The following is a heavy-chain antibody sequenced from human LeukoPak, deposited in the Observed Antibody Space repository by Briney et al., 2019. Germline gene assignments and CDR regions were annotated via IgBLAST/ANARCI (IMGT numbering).Heavy chain of an antibody. D-gene: IGHD3-3*01. J-gene: IGHJ4*02. CDR1: GYTFTSYG. V-gene: IGHV1-18*01. CDR3: ARVNYDFWSGYYVY. CDR2: ISAYNGYT. Sequence: ASVEVSCKASGYTFTSYGISWVRQAPGQGLEWMGWISAYNGYTNYPQKLQGRVTMTTDTSTSTAYMELRSLRSDDTAVYYCARVNYDFWSGYYVYWGQGTLVTVSS.